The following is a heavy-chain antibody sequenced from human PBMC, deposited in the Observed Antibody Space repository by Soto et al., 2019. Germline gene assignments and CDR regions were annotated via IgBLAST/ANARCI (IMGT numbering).Heavy chain of an antibody. J-gene: IGHJ6*03. V-gene: IGHV3-33*01. CDR3: AGASDSKYYYYMDV. CDR1: GFTFSSYG. Sequence: GGSLRLSCAASGFTFSSYGMHWVRQAPGKGLEWVAVIWYDGSNKYYADSVKGRFTISRDNSKNTLYLQMNSLRAEDTAVYYCAGASDSKYYYYMDVWGKGTTVTVSS. D-gene: IGHD2-21*01. CDR2: IWYDGSNK.